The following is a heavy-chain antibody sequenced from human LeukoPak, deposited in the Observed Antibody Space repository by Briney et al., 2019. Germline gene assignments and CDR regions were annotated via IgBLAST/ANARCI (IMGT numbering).Heavy chain of an antibody. J-gene: IGHJ4*02. V-gene: IGHV3-7*01. CDR3: VRQMVGASFDY. Sequence: GGSLRLSCAASGFTLSNYWMSWVRQAPGKGLEWVANIKQDGSETYYVDSVRGRFTFSRDSAESSVYLHMNSLRAEDTAVYYCVRQMVGASFDYWGQGTLVTVSS. CDR2: IKQDGSET. D-gene: IGHD1-26*01. CDR1: GFTLSNYW.